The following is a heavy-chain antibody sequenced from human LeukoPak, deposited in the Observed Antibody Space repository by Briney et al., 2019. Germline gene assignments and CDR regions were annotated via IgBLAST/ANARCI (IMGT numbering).Heavy chain of an antibody. Sequence: PGGSLRLSCAASGFTFSSYSMNWVRQAPGKGLGWVSSISSSSSYIYYADSVKGRFTISRDNAKNSLYLQMNSLRAEDTAVYYCARVTEAPYYFDYWGQGTLVTVSS. V-gene: IGHV3-21*01. J-gene: IGHJ4*02. CDR1: GFTFSSYS. CDR3: ARVTEAPYYFDY. CDR2: ISSSSSYI.